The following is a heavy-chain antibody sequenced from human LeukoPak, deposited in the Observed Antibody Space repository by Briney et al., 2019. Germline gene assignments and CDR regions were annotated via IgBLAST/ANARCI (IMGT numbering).Heavy chain of an antibody. CDR3: ARGLAHYYDSNAYFLDY. Sequence: ASVKVSCKASGYTFTSYYMHWVRQAPGQGLEWMGLINPTGGSTGYAQKFQGRVTMTRDMSTSTDYMELSSLRSEDTAIYYCARGLAHYYDSNAYFLDYWGQGTLVTVSS. J-gene: IGHJ4*02. CDR2: INPTGGST. V-gene: IGHV1-46*01. CDR1: GYTFTSYY. D-gene: IGHD3-22*01.